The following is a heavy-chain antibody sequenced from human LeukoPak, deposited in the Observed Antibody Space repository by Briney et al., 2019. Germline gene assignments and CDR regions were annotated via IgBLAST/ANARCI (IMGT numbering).Heavy chain of an antibody. CDR2: IYYSGST. D-gene: IGHD3-22*01. Sequence: SETLSLTCTVSGGSISSYYWSWIRQPPGKGLEWIGYIYYSGSTNYNPSLKSRVTISVDTSKNQFSLKLSSVTAADTAVYYCARSGYFPEWYFDLWGRGTLVTVSS. CDR1: GGSISSYY. J-gene: IGHJ2*01. V-gene: IGHV4-59*08. CDR3: ARSGYFPEWYFDL.